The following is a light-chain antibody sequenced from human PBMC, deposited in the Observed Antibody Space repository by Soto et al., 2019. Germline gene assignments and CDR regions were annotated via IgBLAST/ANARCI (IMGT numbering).Light chain of an antibody. Sequence: QSALTQPASVSGCPGQSITFSCTGTSRDVGAYTSVSWYQQHPGKAPNLIIYEVSNRPPGVSTRFSGSKSASTASLTISRLQPEHEAQYYCFPYTSANGDYVFGAGTRSPS. J-gene: IGLJ1*01. CDR1: SRDVGAYTS. CDR3: FPYTSANGDYV. CDR2: EVS. V-gene: IGLV2-14*01.